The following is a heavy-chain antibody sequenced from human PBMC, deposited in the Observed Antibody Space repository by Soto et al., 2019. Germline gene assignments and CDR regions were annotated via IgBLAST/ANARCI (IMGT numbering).Heavy chain of an antibody. CDR3: ARRCAAAP. CDR2: TNHSGST. J-gene: IGHJ5*02. CDR1: GGSFSGYY. Sequence: QVQLQQWGAGLLKPSETLSLTCAVYGGSFSGYYWSWIRQPPGKGLEWFRETNHSGSTNYNPSPXSXIXXSLQTAKNHLHLQLSSVTAADPAVYYCARRCAAAPWGQGTMVTVSS. D-gene: IGHD2-15*01. V-gene: IGHV4-34*01.